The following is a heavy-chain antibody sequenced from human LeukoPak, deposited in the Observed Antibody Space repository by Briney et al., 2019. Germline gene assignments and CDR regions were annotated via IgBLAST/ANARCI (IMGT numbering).Heavy chain of an antibody. D-gene: IGHD4-17*01. Sequence: PSETLSLTCTVSGGSISNYYWSWIRQPPGKGLEWIGYIYYSGSTNYNPSLKSRVTISVDTSKNQFSLKLDSVTAADTAMYYCARGGGSTEYWGQGIVVTVSS. CDR2: IYYSGST. CDR1: GGSISNYY. V-gene: IGHV4-59*01. CDR3: ARGGGSTEY. J-gene: IGHJ4*02.